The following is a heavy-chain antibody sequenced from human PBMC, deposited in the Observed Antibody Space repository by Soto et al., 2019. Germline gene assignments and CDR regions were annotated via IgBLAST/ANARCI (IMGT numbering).Heavy chain of an antibody. D-gene: IGHD3-10*01. CDR2: ISAYNGNT. J-gene: IGHJ4*02. V-gene: IGHV1-18*01. Sequence: VASVKVSCKASGYTFTSYGISWVRQAPGQGLEWMGWISAYNGNTDYAQKLQDRVTMTTDPSTSTAYMELRSLRSDDTAVYYCARDYYGSGSYFYYWGQGTLVTVSS. CDR1: GYTFTSYG. CDR3: ARDYYGSGSYFYY.